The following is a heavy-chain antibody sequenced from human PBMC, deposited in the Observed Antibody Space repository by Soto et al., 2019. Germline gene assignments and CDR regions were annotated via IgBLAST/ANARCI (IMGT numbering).Heavy chain of an antibody. V-gene: IGHV3-11*01. D-gene: IGHD2-8*01. CDR2: ISSRSGTI. Sequence: QVQLVESGGGLVKPGGSLRLSCAASGFTFTDYMSWIRQAPGKGLEWVSYISSRSGTIFYADSVKGRFTISRDNVKNSLYLQMNSLRAEDTAVYYCASGNNGAFFVYWGQGILVTVSS. CDR1: GFTFTDY. J-gene: IGHJ4*02. CDR3: ASGNNGAFFVY.